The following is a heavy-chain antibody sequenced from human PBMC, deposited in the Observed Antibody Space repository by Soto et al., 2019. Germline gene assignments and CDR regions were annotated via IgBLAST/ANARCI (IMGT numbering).Heavy chain of an antibody. V-gene: IGHV3-53*01. CDR2: IYSGGST. J-gene: IGHJ6*02. CDR1: GFTVSSNY. D-gene: IGHD3-10*01. Sequence: GSLRLSCAASGFTVSSNYMSWVRQAPGKGLEWVSVIYSGGSTYYADSMKGRFTISRDNSKNTQYIQMNSLRAEDTAVYYCARGHYYGSGSYFSPYYYYGMDVWGQGTTVTVSS. CDR3: ARGHYYGSGSYFSPYYYYGMDV.